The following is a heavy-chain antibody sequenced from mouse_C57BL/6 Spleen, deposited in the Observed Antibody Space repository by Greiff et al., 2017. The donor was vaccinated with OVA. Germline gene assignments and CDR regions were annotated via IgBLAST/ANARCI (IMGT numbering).Heavy chain of an antibody. Sequence: EVQLVESGPGLVKPSQSLSLTCSVTGYSITSGYYWNWIRQFPGNKLEWMGYISYDGSNNYNPSLKNRISITRDTSKNQFFLKLNSVTTEDTATYYCARDLGARHLPFAYWGQGTLVTVSA. CDR2: ISYDGSN. V-gene: IGHV3-6*01. CDR1: GYSITSGYY. D-gene: IGHD3-1*01. J-gene: IGHJ3*01. CDR3: ARDLGARHLPFAY.